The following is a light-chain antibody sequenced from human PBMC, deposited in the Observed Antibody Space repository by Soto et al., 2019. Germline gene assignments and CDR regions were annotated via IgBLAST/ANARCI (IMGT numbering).Light chain of an antibody. CDR1: QRVSDN. CDR2: GTS. V-gene: IGKV3-20*01. Sequence: EVVLTQSPATLSLSPGERATLSCRASQRVSDNLAWYQQKPGQAPRLLIYGTSSRATGIPDRFSDSGSGTDFTLTISSLEPEDFAVYYCQQYGNSPITFGQGTRLEIK. CDR3: QQYGNSPIT. J-gene: IGKJ5*01.